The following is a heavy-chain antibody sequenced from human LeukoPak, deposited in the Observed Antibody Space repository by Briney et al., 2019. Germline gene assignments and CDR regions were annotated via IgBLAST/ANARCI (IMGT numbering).Heavy chain of an antibody. CDR1: GFTFSRYW. V-gene: IGHV3-74*01. CDR2: INGDGSTT. D-gene: IGHD3-22*01. Sequence: GGSLRLSFAACGFTFSRYWLHGVGQVPGKGRVWVSLINGDGSTTSNAGFVKGRFTTARDNAKNTLSPQVNSQRAEDTAVYYWATGNYYDRRGYYTFGYCGQGTLGTVS. J-gene: IGHJ4*02. CDR3: ATGNYYDRRGYYTFGY.